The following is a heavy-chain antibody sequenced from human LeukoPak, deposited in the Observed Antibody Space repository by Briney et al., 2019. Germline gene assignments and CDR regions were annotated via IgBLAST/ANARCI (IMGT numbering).Heavy chain of an antibody. J-gene: IGHJ4*02. CDR1: GFTFSTYA. CDR3: AKGKGSSGWFD. Sequence: GGSLRLSCAASGFTFSTYAMSWVRQAPGRGQEWVSAVSDSGSGTYYADSVKGRLTISRDNSKNTLYLQMTSLRAEHTPLYYCAKGKGSSGWFDWGQGTLVTVSS. CDR2: VSDSGSGT. D-gene: IGHD6-19*01. V-gene: IGHV3-23*01.